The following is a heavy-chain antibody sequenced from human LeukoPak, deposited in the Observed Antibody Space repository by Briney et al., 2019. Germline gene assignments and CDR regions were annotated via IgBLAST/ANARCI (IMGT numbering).Heavy chain of an antibody. Sequence: GGSLRLSCAASGFNFGNYAMAWVRQAPGKGLEWVATVNDGGESTYYATSVRGQFTISGDNSKNSLFLLRDSLRVEDTAVYYCAKAAWGSTSWFFDQWGQGILVTVSS. CDR1: GFNFGNYA. CDR2: VNDGGEST. J-gene: IGHJ4*02. V-gene: IGHV3-23*01. CDR3: AKAAWGSTSWFFDQ. D-gene: IGHD6-13*01.